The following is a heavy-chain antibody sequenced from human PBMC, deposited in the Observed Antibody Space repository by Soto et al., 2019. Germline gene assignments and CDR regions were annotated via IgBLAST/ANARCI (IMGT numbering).Heavy chain of an antibody. J-gene: IGHJ4*02. Sequence: SETLSLTGAVYVGSFSGHYWTWIRQPPGKGLEWIGDINHSGSTHQNPSLESRVTISVDTSRNQFSLKMMSVPAADTAVYYCARGIGIQGGAPEGAPDKAFFDYWGLGTLVTVSS. D-gene: IGHD1-20*01. V-gene: IGHV4-34*01. CDR2: INHSGST. CDR3: ARGIGIQGGAPEGAPDKAFFDY. CDR1: VGSFSGHY.